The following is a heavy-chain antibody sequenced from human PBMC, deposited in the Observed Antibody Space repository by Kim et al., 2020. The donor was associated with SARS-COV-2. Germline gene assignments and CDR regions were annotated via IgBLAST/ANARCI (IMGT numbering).Heavy chain of an antibody. V-gene: IGHV1-69*13. CDR2: IIPLLDST. CDR3: ARGDYNSASWELDLHFYYHMDV. D-gene: IGHD4-17*01. Sequence: SVKVSCKAFGSTFRSYAINWVWQAPGQGLEWMGGIIPLLDSTTYAQKLQGRLTITADDSTRTVYMELTSLRSEDTAVYYCARGDYNSASWELDLHFYYHMDVCAQGTTDIVSS. CDR1: GSTFRSYA. J-gene: IGHJ6*02.